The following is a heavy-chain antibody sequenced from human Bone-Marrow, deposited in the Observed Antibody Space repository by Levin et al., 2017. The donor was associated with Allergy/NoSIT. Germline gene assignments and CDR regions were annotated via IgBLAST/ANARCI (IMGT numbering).Heavy chain of an antibody. CDR1: GFTFSSYN. D-gene: IGHD3-10*01. CDR3: ARDNYYLFDY. CDR2: ISTSSSNV. V-gene: IGHV3-48*02. J-gene: IGHJ4*02. Sequence: GGSLRLSCAASGFTFSSYNMNWVRQAPGKGLEWVSFISTSSSNVKYADSVKGRFAISRDNAQNSLYLQMNSLRDEDTAVYYCARDNYYLFDYWGQGTLVTVSS.